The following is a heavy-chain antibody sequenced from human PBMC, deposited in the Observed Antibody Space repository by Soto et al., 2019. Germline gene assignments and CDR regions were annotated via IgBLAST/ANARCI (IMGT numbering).Heavy chain of an antibody. V-gene: IGHV1-46*01. Sequence: QVQLVQSGAEVKKPGASVKVSCKASGYTFTSYYMHWVRQAPGQGLEWMGIINPSGGSKSYAQKSHGRVTMTRDTSTSTVYMELSSLRSEDTAVYYCASLDLDYYDSSGSSKTVYWGQGTLVTVSS. CDR2: INPSGGSK. CDR3: ASLDLDYYDSSGSSKTVY. J-gene: IGHJ4*02. D-gene: IGHD3-22*01. CDR1: GYTFTSYY.